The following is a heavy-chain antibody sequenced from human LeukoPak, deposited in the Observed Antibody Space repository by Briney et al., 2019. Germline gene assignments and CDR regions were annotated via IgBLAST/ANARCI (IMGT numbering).Heavy chain of an antibody. CDR2: IYYSGST. V-gene: IGHV4-34*01. J-gene: IGHJ4*02. CDR3: ARGTKDIVVVPAAMEATYYFDY. CDR1: GGSFSGYY. Sequence: PSETLSLTCAVYGGSFSGYYWSWIRQPPGKGLEWIGYIYYSGSTNYNPSLKSRVTISVDTSKNQFSLKLSSVTAADTAVYYCARGTKDIVVVPAAMEATYYFDYWGQGTLVTVSS. D-gene: IGHD2-2*01.